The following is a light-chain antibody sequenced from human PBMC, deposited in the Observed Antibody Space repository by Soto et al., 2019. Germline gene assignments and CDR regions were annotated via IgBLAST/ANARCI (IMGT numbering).Light chain of an antibody. CDR3: QQYKSYGPWK. J-gene: IGKJ1*01. CDR2: DAS. CDR1: QSISRW. V-gene: IGKV1-5*01. Sequence: DIQMNQSPSTLSASVGDRVTITCRASQSISRWLAWYQQKPGKAPKLLIYDASSLESGVPSRFSGSGSGTEFTHPFSSLQPDDFATSYCQQYKSYGPWKFGQGNKFEIK.